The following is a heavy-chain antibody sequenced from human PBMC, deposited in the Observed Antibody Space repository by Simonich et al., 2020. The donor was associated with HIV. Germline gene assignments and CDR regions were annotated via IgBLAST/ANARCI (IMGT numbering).Heavy chain of an antibody. Sequence: EVQLVESGGGLVQPGGSLRLSGAASGFPFSSYDMHWVRQATRKGLEWVSAIGTSCDTDDPSSVKGRFTISREDAKNSLYLQMNGLRAGDTAVYYCARGPPGLEPDYWGQGTLVTVSS. CDR1: GFPFSSYD. D-gene: IGHD1-1*01. V-gene: IGHV3-13*01. J-gene: IGHJ4*02. CDR3: ARGPPGLEPDY. CDR2: IGTSCDT.